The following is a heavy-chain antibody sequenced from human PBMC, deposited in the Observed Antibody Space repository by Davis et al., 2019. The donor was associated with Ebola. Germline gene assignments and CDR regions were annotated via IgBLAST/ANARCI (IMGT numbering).Heavy chain of an antibody. CDR1: GFTFTDYY. D-gene: IGHD6-19*01. CDR2: ISSSGSSI. V-gene: IGHV3-11*01. J-gene: IGHJ6*04. Sequence: PGGSLRLSCAASGFTFTDYYMSWIRQAPGKGLEWVSYISSSGSSIYYADSVKGRFTISRDNAKNSLYLQMNSLRDEDTAVFYCAKRATVKVAGANYYNAMDVWGKGTTVTVSS. CDR3: AKRATVKVAGANYYNAMDV.